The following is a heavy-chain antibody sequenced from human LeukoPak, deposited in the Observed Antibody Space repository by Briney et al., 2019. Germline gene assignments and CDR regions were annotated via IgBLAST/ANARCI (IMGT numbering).Heavy chain of an antibody. CDR2: ISAYNGNT. J-gene: IGHJ5*02. CDR1: GGTFSSYA. V-gene: IGHV1-18*01. CDR3: AREVVHNDFWSNNWFDP. D-gene: IGHD3-3*01. Sequence: ASVKVSCKASGGTFSSYAISWVRQAPGQGLEWMGWISAYNGNTNYAQKLQDRVTMTTDTSTSTAYMELRSLRSDDTAVYYCAREVVHNDFWSNNWFDPWGQGTLVTVSS.